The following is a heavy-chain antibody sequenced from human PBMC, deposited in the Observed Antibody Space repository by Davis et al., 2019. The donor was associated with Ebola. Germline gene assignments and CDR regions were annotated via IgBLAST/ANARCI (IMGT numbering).Heavy chain of an antibody. D-gene: IGHD1-1*01. J-gene: IGHJ4*02. CDR3: ARAQFPTTSDH. CDR1: GFTFRAYG. CDR2: FSGSGDST. Sequence: GESLKISCAASGFTFRAYGMARVRQAPGKGLEWVSGFSGSGDSTYHADSVEGRFTISRDNSKNTLYLHMNSLRPEDTAVYYCARAQFPTTSDHWGQGTLVTVSS. V-gene: IGHV3-23*01.